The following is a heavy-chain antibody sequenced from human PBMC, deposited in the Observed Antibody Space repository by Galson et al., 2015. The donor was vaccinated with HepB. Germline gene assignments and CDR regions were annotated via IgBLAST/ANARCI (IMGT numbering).Heavy chain of an antibody. V-gene: IGHV3-21*01. CDR2: ISSSSSYI. Sequence: SLRLSCAASGFTFSSYSMNWVRQAPGKGLEWVSSISSSSSYIYYADSVKGRFTISRDNAKNSLYLQMNSLRAEDTAVYYCAIQWLDSQDAFDIWGQGTMVTVSS. J-gene: IGHJ3*02. D-gene: IGHD6-19*01. CDR3: AIQWLDSQDAFDI. CDR1: GFTFSSYS.